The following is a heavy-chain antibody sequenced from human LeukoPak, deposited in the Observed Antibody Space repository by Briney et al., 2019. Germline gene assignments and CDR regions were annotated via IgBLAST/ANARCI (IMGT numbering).Heavy chain of an antibody. CDR3: ARINWDDAFDV. CDR1: GDSVSSSTAV. CDR2: TNYRSTWYH. V-gene: IGHV6-1*01. Sequence: SQTLSLTCAISGDSVSSSTAVWNWISQSPSRVLEWLGKTNYRSTWYHDYAVSVTGRIIITPDTSKNQFSLQLNSVTPDDTAVYFCARINWDDAFDVWGQGTMVTVSS. J-gene: IGHJ3*01. D-gene: IGHD1-1*01.